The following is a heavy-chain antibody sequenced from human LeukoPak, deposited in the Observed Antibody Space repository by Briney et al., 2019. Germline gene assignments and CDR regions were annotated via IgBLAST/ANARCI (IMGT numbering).Heavy chain of an antibody. CDR2: ISYSGTT. CDR1: RASLSSSPYF. Sequence: SETLSLTCTVSRASLSSSPYFWGWVRQSPGKGPEWIGSISYSGTTYYNPSLKSRLTISVDTSKNQFSLKLSSVTAADTAVYYCARASLGIYAYWGQGTLVTVSS. D-gene: IGHD7-27*01. V-gene: IGHV4-39*01. J-gene: IGHJ4*02. CDR3: ARASLGIYAY.